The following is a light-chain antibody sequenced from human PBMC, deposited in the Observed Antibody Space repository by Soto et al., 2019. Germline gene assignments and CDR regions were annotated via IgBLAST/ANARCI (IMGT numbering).Light chain of an antibody. CDR2: GAS. Sequence: EIWLTQSPGTLSLSPGERATLACRASQSVSSSYLGWYQQKPGQAPRLLIYGASSRATGIPDRFSGSGSGTDFTLTISRLEPEDFAVYYCQQYGSSPTWTFGQGTKVDIK. V-gene: IGKV3-20*01. CDR3: QQYGSSPTWT. CDR1: QSVSSSY. J-gene: IGKJ1*01.